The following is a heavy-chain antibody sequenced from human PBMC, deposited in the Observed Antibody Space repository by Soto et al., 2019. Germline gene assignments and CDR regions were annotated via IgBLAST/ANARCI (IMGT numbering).Heavy chain of an antibody. CDR2: IYSNGDT. V-gene: IGHV4-31*03. CDR1: SDSMNSGGYY. D-gene: IGHD6-6*01. Sequence: SETLSLTCSVSSDSMNSGGYYWSWIRQHPGKGLEWIGYIYSNGDTYYNPSLKSRVTISVDTSKNQFSLNLTSVTAAGTAVYYCARRGGSSSGYYYYAMDVWGQGTTVTV. J-gene: IGHJ6*02. CDR3: ARRGGSSSGYYYYAMDV.